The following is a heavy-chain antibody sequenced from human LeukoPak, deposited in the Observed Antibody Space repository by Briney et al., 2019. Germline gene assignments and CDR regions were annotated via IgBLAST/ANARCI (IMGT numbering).Heavy chain of an antibody. V-gene: IGHV3-21*01. J-gene: IGHJ4*02. CDR2: ISSSSSYI. CDR3: ARALGWELLRYYFDY. CDR1: GFTFSSYS. Sequence: GGSLKLSCAASGFTFSSYSMNWVRQAPGKGLEWVSSISSSSSYIYYADSVKGRFTISRDNAKNSLYLQMNSLRAEDTAVYYCARALGWELLRYYFDYWGQGTLVTVSS. D-gene: IGHD1-26*01.